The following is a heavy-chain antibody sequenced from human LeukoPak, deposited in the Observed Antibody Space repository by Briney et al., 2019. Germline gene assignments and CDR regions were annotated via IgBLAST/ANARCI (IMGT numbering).Heavy chain of an antibody. CDR1: GGSISSYY. D-gene: IGHD5-18*01. CDR2: IYYSGST. J-gene: IGHJ4*02. CDR3: ARDSSYGFFDY. Sequence: SETLSLTCTVSGGSISSYYWSWIRQPPGKGLEWIGYIYYSGSTNYNPSLKSRVTISVDTSKNQFSLKLSSVTAGDTAVYYCARDSSYGFFDYWGQGTLVTVSS. V-gene: IGHV4-59*01.